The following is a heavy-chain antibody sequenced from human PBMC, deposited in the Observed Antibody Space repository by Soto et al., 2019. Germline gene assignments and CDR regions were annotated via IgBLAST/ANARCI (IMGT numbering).Heavy chain of an antibody. V-gene: IGHV4-61*01. Sequence: SSETLSLTCTVSGGSVSSDSYFWSWVRQPPGKGLEWIGYVSYKGITTYNPSLKSRVTILLGTSKNQISLNLRSVTAEDTAVYYCARDPSYYGMDVWGQGTTVTVSS. CDR1: GGSVSSDSYF. CDR3: ARDPSYYGMDV. CDR2: VSYKGIT. J-gene: IGHJ6*01.